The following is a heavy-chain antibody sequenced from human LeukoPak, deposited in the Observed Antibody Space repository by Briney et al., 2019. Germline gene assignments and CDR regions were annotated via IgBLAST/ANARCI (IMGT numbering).Heavy chain of an antibody. J-gene: IGHJ4*02. CDR1: GGSISSNNW. V-gene: IGHV4-4*02. CDR2: TYHSGST. Sequence: PSETLSLTCAVSGGSISSNNWWSWVRQPPGKGLEWIGETYHSGSTNYNPSLKSRVTISVDKSKNHFSLKLNSVTAADTAVYYCVGAEPRGTVWYPYWGQGTLVTVSS. CDR3: VGAEPRGTVWYPY. D-gene: IGHD6-19*01.